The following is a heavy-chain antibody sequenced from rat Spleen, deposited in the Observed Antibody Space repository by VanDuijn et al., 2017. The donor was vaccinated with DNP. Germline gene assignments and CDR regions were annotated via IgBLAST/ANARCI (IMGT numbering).Heavy chain of an antibody. CDR1: GFIFSNYY. CDR2: ISISGSKT. CDR3: ARQRVMYTTATGFAY. J-gene: IGHJ3*01. D-gene: IGHD1-6*01. Sequence: EVQLVESGGDLVQPGRSLKLSCEASGFIFSNYYMAWVRQAPKGGLEWVATISISGSKTSYSDSVKGRFTISRDNAKSCLYLQMNSLKSEDTATYYCARQRVMYTTATGFAYWGQGTLVTVSS. V-gene: IGHV5-25*01.